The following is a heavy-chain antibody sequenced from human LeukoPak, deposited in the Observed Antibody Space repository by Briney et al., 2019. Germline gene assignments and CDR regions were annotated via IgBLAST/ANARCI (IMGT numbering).Heavy chain of an antibody. CDR3: AKDIAVAGTMMSGGDY. Sequence: GGSLRLSCAAFGSTFSSYGMHWVRQVPGKGLEWVAFIRYDESNQYYVDSVKGRFTISRDNSKNTLYLQMNSLRPEDTAVYYCAKDIAVAGTMMSGGDYWGQGTLVTVSS. CDR1: GSTFSSYG. CDR2: IRYDESNQ. V-gene: IGHV3-30*02. J-gene: IGHJ4*02. D-gene: IGHD6-19*01.